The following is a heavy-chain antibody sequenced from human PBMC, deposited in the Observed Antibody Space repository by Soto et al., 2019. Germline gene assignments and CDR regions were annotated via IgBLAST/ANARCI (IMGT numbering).Heavy chain of an antibody. D-gene: IGHD2-8*01. Sequence: GGSLRLSCAASGFTFSSYALQWVRQTPGKGLEWVAGISHDGSNKNYADSVKGRFTISRDISTSTLYLQMNSLRSEDTAVYYCAIPRPATLLLYAFDYWGLGTLVTVSS. CDR2: ISHDGSNK. CDR1: GFTFSSYA. CDR3: AIPRPATLLLYAFDY. V-gene: IGHV3-30-3*01. J-gene: IGHJ4*02.